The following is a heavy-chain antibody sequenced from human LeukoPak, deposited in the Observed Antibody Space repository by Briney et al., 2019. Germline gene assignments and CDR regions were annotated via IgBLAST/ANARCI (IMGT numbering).Heavy chain of an antibody. CDR1: GFTFSSYG. Sequence: PGRSLRLSCAASGFTFSSYGMHWVRQAPGKGLEWVAVIWYDGSNKYYADSVKGRFTISRDNSKNTLYLQMNSLRAEDTAVYYCAKDSDGRSSGWFYYFDYWGQGTLATVSS. CDR2: IWYDGSNK. V-gene: IGHV3-33*06. CDR3: AKDSDGRSSGWFYYFDY. D-gene: IGHD6-19*01. J-gene: IGHJ4*02.